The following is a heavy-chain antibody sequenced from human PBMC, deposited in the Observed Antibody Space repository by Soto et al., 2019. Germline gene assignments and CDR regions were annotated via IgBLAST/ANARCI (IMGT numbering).Heavy chain of an antibody. V-gene: IGHV3-33*01. Sequence: GGSLRLSCAASGFTFRSYGMFWVRQAPGKGLEWVALIWYDGSNKYYADSVRGRFTISRDDSKNTLYLQMNSLRAEDTAVYHCARDLGTYPGSYFDYWGQGTLVTVSS. CDR2: IWYDGSNK. D-gene: IGHD2-15*01. CDR3: ARDLGTYPGSYFDY. CDR1: GFTFRSYG. J-gene: IGHJ4*02.